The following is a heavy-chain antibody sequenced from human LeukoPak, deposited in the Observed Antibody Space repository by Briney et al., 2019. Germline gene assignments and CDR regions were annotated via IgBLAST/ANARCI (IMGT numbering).Heavy chain of an antibody. Sequence: SETLSLTCTVSGGYISSGPFFWSWVRQPAGKGLEWIGRVSPSGSTNYNPSLKSRVTMSVDMSKNHFSLRLSSVTAADTAVYYCAREGANRGSGSRPFDYWGQGTLVTVSS. V-gene: IGHV4-61*02. CDR2: VSPSGST. CDR1: GGYISSGPFF. D-gene: IGHD3-10*01. J-gene: IGHJ4*02. CDR3: AREGANRGSGSRPFDY.